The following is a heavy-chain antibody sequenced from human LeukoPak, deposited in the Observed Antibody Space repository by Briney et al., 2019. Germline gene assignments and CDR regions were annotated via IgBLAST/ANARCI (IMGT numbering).Heavy chain of an antibody. CDR2: INPNSGGT. CDR1: GYIFTSYD. V-gene: IGHV1-2*02. Sequence: ASVKLSCKASGYIFTSYDINWVRQAPGQGLEWMGWINPNSGGTNYAQKFQGRVTMTRDTSISTAYMELSRLRSDDTAVYYCARDPGRSYYYDSSGYPGYWGQGTLVTVSS. CDR3: ARDPGRSYYYDSSGYPGY. D-gene: IGHD3-22*01. J-gene: IGHJ4*02.